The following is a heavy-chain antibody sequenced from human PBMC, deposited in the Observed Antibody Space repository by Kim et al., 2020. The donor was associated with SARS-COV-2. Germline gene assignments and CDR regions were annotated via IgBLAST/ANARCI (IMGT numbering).Heavy chain of an antibody. D-gene: IGHD1-26*01. CDR2: IYHSGST. V-gene: IGHV4-38-2*02. J-gene: IGHJ4*02. Sequence: SETLSLTCTVSGYSISSGYYWGWIRQPPGKGLEWIGSIYHSGSTYYNPSLKSRVTISVDTSKNQFSLKLSSVTAADTAVYYCARDVGTSGAWGQGTLVTV. CDR3: ARDVGTSGA. CDR1: GYSISSGYY.